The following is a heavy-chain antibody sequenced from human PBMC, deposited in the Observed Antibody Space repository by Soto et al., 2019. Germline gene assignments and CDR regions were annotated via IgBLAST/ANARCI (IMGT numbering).Heavy chain of an antibody. CDR3: ARERHSGNYGMDV. Sequence: SETLSLTSTVSVAPINNSSWSWFRRPPGKGLEWIGYIYYSGSTNYNPSLKSRVNISVDTSKNQDSLNLNSVTAADTAVYYCARERHSGNYGMDVWGLGTTVTVSS. CDR1: VAPINNSS. V-gene: IGHV4-59*01. D-gene: IGHD6-19*01. J-gene: IGHJ6*02. CDR2: IYYSGST.